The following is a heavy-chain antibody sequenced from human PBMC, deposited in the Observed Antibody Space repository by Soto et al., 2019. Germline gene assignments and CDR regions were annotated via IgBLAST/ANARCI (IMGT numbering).Heavy chain of an antibody. V-gene: IGHV3-23*01. J-gene: IGHJ6*04. Sequence: PGESLKISCAASGFTFSSYAMSWVRQAPGKGLEWVSAISGSGGSTYYADSVKGRFTISRDNSKNTLYLQMNSLRAEDTAVYYCAKGEAVVVPAAMPADVWGKGTTVTVSS. D-gene: IGHD2-2*01. CDR1: GFTFSSYA. CDR3: AKGEAVVVPAAMPADV. CDR2: ISGSGGST.